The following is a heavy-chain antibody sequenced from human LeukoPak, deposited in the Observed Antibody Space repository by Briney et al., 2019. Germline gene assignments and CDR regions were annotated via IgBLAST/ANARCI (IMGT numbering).Heavy chain of an antibody. D-gene: IGHD6-13*01. V-gene: IGHV3-66*02. CDR3: ARGPGSSWYSDY. Sequence: GGSLRLSCAASGFTVSSNYMNWVRQAPGKGLEWVSIIYSGDDTYYADSVKGRFTISRDNSKNTLYLQMNSLRAEDTAESYCARGPGSSWYSDYWDQGTLVTVSS. J-gene: IGHJ4*02. CDR2: IYSGDDT. CDR1: GFTVSSNY.